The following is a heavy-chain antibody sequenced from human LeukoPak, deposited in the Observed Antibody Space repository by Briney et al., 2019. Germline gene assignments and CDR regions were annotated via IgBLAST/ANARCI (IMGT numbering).Heavy chain of an antibody. CDR2: MNPNSGNT. Sequence: ASVTVSCKASGYTFTSYDINWVRQATGQGLEWMGWMNPNSGNTGYAQKFQGRVTMTRNTSISTAYMELSSLRSEDTAVYYCARSYYYDSSGYPDYWGQGTLVTVSS. CDR3: ARSYYYDSSGYPDY. CDR1: GYTFTSYD. D-gene: IGHD3-22*01. V-gene: IGHV1-8*01. J-gene: IGHJ4*02.